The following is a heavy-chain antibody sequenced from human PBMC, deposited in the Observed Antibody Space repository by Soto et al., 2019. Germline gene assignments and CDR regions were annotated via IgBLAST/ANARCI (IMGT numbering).Heavy chain of an antibody. J-gene: IGHJ4*02. CDR1: GGSFSGYY. Sequence: QVQLQQWGAGLLKPSETLSLTCAVYGGSFSGYYWSWIRQPPGKGLEWIGEINHSGSTNYNPSLKSRVTISGDTSKNQFSLKLSSVTAADSAVYYCARVRITFGGVIVSFDYWGQGTLVTVSS. V-gene: IGHV4-34*01. CDR3: ARVRITFGGVIVSFDY. D-gene: IGHD3-16*02. CDR2: INHSGST.